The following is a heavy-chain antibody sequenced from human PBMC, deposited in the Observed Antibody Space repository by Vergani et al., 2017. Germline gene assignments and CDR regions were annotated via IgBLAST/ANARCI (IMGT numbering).Heavy chain of an antibody. D-gene: IGHD6-6*01. CDR2: IYDSRNN. CDR1: GMSISNNNYY. V-gene: IGHV4-39*01. CDR3: ARHLRQLARNDVFDI. J-gene: IGHJ3*02. Sequence: QLQLQESGPRLVKPSGTLSLTCSLSGMSISNNNYYWGWIRQPPGKGLEWIGSIYDSRNNNYSPSLKSRVSISVDTSKIQFSLNLTSVTAADTAVYYCARHLRQLARNDVFDIWGHGTLVTVSS.